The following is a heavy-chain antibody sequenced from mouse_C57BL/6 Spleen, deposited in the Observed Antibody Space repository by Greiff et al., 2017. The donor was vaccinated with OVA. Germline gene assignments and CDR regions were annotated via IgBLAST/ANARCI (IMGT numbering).Heavy chain of an antibody. D-gene: IGHD2-4*01. J-gene: IGHJ2*01. CDR1: GYAFSSYW. CDR2: IYPGDGDP. V-gene: IGHV1-80*01. Sequence: VQLQQSGAELVKPGASVKISCKASGYAFSSYWMNWVKQRPGKGLAWIGQIYPGDGDPNYNGQFKGKATLTADKSSSTAYMQLSSLTSEDSAVDFCARWGENDDDALDYWGQGTTLTVSS. CDR3: ARWGENDDDALDY.